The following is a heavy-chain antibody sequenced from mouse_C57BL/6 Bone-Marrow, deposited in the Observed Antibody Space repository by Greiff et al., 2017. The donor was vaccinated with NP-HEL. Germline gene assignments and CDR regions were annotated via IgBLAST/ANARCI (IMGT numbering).Heavy chain of an antibody. D-gene: IGHD2-1*01. Sequence: EVQGVESGEGLVKPGGSLKLSCAASGFTFSSYAMSWVRQTPEKRLEWVAYISSGGDYIYYADTVKGRFTISRDNARNTLYLQMSSLKSEDTAMYYCTRDYGNSWFAYWGQGTLVTVSA. CDR1: GFTFSSYA. CDR3: TRDYGNSWFAY. V-gene: IGHV5-9-1*02. CDR2: ISSGGDYI. J-gene: IGHJ3*01.